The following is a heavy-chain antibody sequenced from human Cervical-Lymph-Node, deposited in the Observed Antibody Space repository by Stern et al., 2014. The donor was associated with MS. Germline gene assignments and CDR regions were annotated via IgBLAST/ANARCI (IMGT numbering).Heavy chain of an antibody. CDR1: GGSISSGDYY. V-gene: IGHV4-31*03. D-gene: IGHD6-13*01. CDR3: ARSSSWPHLFDY. J-gene: IGHJ4*02. Sequence: MQLEESGPGLVKPSQTLSLTCIVSGGSISSGDYYWTWIRQHPGKGLEWIGFIYYTGSPYYNPSLKSRVTISVDTSKNQFSLKLNSVNAADTAVYYCARSSSWPHLFDYWGQGTLVTVSS. CDR2: IYYTGSP.